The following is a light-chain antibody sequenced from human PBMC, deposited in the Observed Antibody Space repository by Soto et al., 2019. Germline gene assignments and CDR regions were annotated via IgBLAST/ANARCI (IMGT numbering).Light chain of an antibody. V-gene: IGKV3-11*01. CDR1: HSVGNY. CDR3: QQRKT. CDR2: GVS. J-gene: IGKJ1*01. Sequence: EVWLMQSPDTLSLSPGERATLSCRATHSVGNYLAWYQQKPGQAPRLLIYGVSDRATGIPARFSGSGSGTDFTLTISSLEPEDSAVYYYQQRKTFGQRTKVAIK.